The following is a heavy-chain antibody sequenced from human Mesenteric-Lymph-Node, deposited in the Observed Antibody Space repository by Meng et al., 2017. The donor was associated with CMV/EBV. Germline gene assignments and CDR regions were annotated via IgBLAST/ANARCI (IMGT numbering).Heavy chain of an antibody. CDR1: GFTFRSYS. J-gene: IGHJ4*02. CDR2: ISSSSSYI. V-gene: IGHV3-21*01. Sequence: GESLKISCAASGFTFRSYSMNWVRQAPGKGLDWVSSISSSSSYIYYADSMKGRFTISRDNAKNSLFLQMNSLRAEDTAVYYCARDPTGDRSGYSYDGGGEDYWGQGTLVTVSS. CDR3: ARDPTGDRSGYSYDGGGEDY. D-gene: IGHD5-18*01.